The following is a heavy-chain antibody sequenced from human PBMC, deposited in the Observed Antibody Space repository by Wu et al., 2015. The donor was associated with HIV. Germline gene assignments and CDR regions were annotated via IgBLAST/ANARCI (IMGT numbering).Heavy chain of an antibody. CDR2: ITAYNGNS. Sequence: QVQLVQSGPEVKKPGASVKVSCKTSGYTFRSYGISWVRQAPGQGLEWMGWITAYNGNSNYAQRFQGRVTMTTDTSTSTAYMELRSLRADDTAVYYCARGSFCGRDCYSYFDYWGQGTQVTVSS. CDR1: GYTFRSYG. CDR3: ARGSFCGRDCYSYFDY. D-gene: IGHD2-21*01. V-gene: IGHV1-18*01. J-gene: IGHJ4*02.